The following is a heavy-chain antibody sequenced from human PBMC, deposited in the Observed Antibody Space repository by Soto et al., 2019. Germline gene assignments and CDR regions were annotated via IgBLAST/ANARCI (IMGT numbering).Heavy chain of an antibody. CDR1: GGSISSYY. Sequence: SETLSLTCTVSGGSISSYYWSWIRQPPGKGLEWIGYIYYSGSTNYNPSLKSRVTISVDTSKNQFSLKLSSVTAADTAVYYCARRLEVEQQTGENYYYYYMDVWGKGTTVTVSS. D-gene: IGHD6-13*01. CDR2: IYYSGST. J-gene: IGHJ6*03. CDR3: ARRLEVEQQTGENYYYYYMDV. V-gene: IGHV4-59*01.